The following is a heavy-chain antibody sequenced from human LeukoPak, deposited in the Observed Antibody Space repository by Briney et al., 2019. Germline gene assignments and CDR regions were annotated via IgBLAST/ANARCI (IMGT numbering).Heavy chain of an antibody. Sequence: ASVKVSCKASGYAFTSYAMHWVRQAPGQRLEWMGWINAGNGNTKYSQKFQGRVTITRDTSASTAYMELSSLRSEDTAVYYCARYRSNYYYYGMDVWGQGTTVTVSS. J-gene: IGHJ6*02. V-gene: IGHV1-3*01. CDR2: INAGNGNT. CDR1: GYAFTSYA. D-gene: IGHD1-26*01. CDR3: ARYRSNYYYYGMDV.